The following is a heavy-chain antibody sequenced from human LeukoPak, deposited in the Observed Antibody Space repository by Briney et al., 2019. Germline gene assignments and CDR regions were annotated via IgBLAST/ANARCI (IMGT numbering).Heavy chain of an antibody. J-gene: IGHJ4*02. Sequence: GRSLRLSCAASGFTFSSYGMHWLRQAPGKGLEGVAVISYDESKKYYADSVKGRFTISRDNSKNTLYLQMNSLRAEDTAVYYCANLATVTTFGIFDYWGQGTLVTVSS. CDR2: ISYDESKK. CDR3: ANLATVTTFGIFDY. V-gene: IGHV3-30*18. D-gene: IGHD4-17*01. CDR1: GFTFSSYG.